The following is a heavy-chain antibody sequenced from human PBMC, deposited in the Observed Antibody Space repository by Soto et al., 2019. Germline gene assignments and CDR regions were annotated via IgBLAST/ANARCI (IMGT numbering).Heavy chain of an antibody. D-gene: IGHD1-7*01. Sequence: ASVKVSCKXSGYTFTSYGISWVRQAPGQGLEWMGWISAYNGNTNYAQKLQGRVTMTTDTSTSTAYMELRSLRSDDTAVYYCARRPYNWNYRTVRSDAFDIWGQGTMVTVSS. V-gene: IGHV1-18*04. J-gene: IGHJ3*02. CDR3: ARRPYNWNYRTVRSDAFDI. CDR2: ISAYNGNT. CDR1: GYTFTSYG.